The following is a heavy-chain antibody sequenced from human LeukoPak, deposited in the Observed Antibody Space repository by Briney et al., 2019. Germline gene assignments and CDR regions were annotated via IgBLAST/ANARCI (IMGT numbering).Heavy chain of an antibody. CDR2: ISGSGGST. Sequence: GGSLRLSCAASGFTFSSYAMSWVRQAPGKGLEWVSAISGSGGSTYYSDSVKGRFTISRDNSKNTLYLQMNSLRAEDTAVYYCAKDGYCSGGSCYLGGYYDYWGQGTLVTVSS. V-gene: IGHV3-23*01. CDR1: GFTFSSYA. D-gene: IGHD2-15*01. CDR3: AKDGYCSGGSCYLGGYYDY. J-gene: IGHJ4*02.